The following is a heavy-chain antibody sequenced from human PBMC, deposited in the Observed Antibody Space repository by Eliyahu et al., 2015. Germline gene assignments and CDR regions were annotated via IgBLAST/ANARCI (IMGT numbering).Heavy chain of an antibody. V-gene: IGHV4-4*02. J-gene: IGHJ4*02. CDR1: GASLSTTNW. D-gene: IGHD3-16*02. Sequence: QVQLQESGPGLVKPSGTLSLTCVVSGASLSTTNWLSWVRQPPGMGLEWIGGISHRGRTNYKPSLKSRVTMSVDKSKNQFSLNLSSVTAADTAIYYCATVSASSLSYYFDYWGQGTLVTVSS. CDR2: ISHRGRT. CDR3: ATVSASSLSYYFDY.